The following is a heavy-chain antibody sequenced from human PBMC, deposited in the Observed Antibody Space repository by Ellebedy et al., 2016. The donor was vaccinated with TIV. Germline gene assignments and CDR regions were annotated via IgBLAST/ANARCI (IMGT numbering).Heavy chain of an antibody. CDR2: ISYDGSNK. J-gene: IGHJ4*02. CDR3: AKGTKGIAVAMTFFDY. CDR1: GFTFSSYG. D-gene: IGHD6-19*01. Sequence: PGGSLRLSCAASGFTFSSYGMHWVRQAPGKGLEWVAVISYDGSNKYYADSVKGRFTISRDNSKNTLYLQMNSLRAEDTAVYYCAKGTKGIAVAMTFFDYWGQGTLVTVSS. V-gene: IGHV3-30*18.